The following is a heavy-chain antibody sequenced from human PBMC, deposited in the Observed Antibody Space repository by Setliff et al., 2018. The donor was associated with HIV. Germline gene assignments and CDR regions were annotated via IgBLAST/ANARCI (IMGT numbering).Heavy chain of an antibody. CDR3: AILAYSGSSDY. D-gene: IGHD1-26*01. CDR1: GYTFTSYD. V-gene: IGHV1-8*01. Sequence: ASVKVSCKASGYTFTSYDINWVRQATGQGLEWMGWMNPNSGNTGYAQKFQGRVTITRDTSASTAYMELSSLRSEDTAVYYCAILAYSGSSDYWGQGTLVTVSS. J-gene: IGHJ4*02. CDR2: MNPNSGNT.